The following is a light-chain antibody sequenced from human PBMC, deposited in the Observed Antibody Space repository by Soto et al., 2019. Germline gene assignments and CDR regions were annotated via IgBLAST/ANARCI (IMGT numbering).Light chain of an antibody. CDR3: ETWDSTTRV. J-gene: IGLJ3*02. CDR1: SGHSSYI. CDR2: LEGSGSY. Sequence: QAVVTQSSSASASLGSSVKLTCTLSSGHSSYIIAWHQQQPGEAPRSLMQLEGSGSYNKGGGLPDRFSASSSGADRYLTISNLQSEDEAVYYCETWDSTTRVFGGGTQLTVL. V-gene: IGLV4-60*03.